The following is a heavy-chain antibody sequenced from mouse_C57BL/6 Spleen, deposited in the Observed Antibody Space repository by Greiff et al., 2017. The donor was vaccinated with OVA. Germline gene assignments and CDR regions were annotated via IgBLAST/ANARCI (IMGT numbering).Heavy chain of an antibody. V-gene: IGHV1-53*01. D-gene: IGHD2-4*01. CDR2: INPSNGGT. CDR3: ARYTMIRDYFDY. J-gene: IGHJ2*01. Sequence: VQLQQSGTELVKPGASVKLSCKASGYTFTSYWMHWVKQRPGQGLEWIGNINPSNGGTNYNEKFKSKATLTVDKSSSTAYMQLSSLTSEDSAVYYCARYTMIRDYFDYWGQGTTLTVSS. CDR1: GYTFTSYW.